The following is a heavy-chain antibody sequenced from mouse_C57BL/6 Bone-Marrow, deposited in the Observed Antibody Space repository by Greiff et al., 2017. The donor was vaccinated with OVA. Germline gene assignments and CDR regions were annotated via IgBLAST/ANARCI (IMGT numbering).Heavy chain of an antibody. V-gene: IGHV2-2*01. CDR2: IWSGGST. CDR1: GFSLTSYG. Sequence: QVQLQQSGPGLVQPSQSLSITCTVSGFSLTSYGVHWVRQSPGKGLEWLGVIWSGGSTDYNAAFISRLSISKDNSKSKVFFTMNSLQADDTAIYYCARLVAYWGQGTLVTVSA. CDR3: ARLVAY. J-gene: IGHJ3*01.